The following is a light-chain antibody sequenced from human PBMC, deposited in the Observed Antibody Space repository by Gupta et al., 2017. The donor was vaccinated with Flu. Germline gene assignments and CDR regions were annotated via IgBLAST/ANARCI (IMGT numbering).Light chain of an antibody. J-gene: IGKJ1*01. CDR3: QQYNSYPLT. CDR1: QRINSW. V-gene: IGKV1-5*03. Sequence: PSTLSAPIGDRVTITCRASQRINSWLAWYQQKPGKAPKLLIYKASTLESGVPSRFSGSGSGTEFTLTISSLQSDDFASYYCQQYNSYPLTFGQGTKVEIK. CDR2: KAS.